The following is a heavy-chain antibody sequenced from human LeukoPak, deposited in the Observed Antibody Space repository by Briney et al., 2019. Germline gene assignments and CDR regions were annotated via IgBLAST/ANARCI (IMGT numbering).Heavy chain of an antibody. CDR2: ITNTGST. CDR1: GGSISNSGHY. D-gene: IGHD3-10*01. J-gene: IGHJ6*02. V-gene: IGHV4-39*01. CDR3: ARKTPGTSVDV. Sequence: SETLSLTCTVSGGSISNSGHYWVWIRQPPGEGLEWIGTITNTGSTYSNPSLKSRVAISIDASKTQISLRLTSVTAADTAVFYCARKTPGTSVDVWGQGTPVTVSS.